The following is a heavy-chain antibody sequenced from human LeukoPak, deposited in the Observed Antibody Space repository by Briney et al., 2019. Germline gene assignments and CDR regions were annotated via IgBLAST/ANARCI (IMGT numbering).Heavy chain of an antibody. D-gene: IGHD6-19*01. CDR2: FDPEDGET. CDR3: ATVKREVAVAGREEALDY. Sequence: ASVKVSCKVSGYTLTELSMHWVRQAPGKGLEWMGGFDPEDGETIYAQKFQGRVTMTEDTSTDTAYMELSSPRSEDTAVYYCATVKREVAVAGREEALDYWGQGTLVTVSS. CDR1: GYTLTELS. J-gene: IGHJ4*02. V-gene: IGHV1-24*01.